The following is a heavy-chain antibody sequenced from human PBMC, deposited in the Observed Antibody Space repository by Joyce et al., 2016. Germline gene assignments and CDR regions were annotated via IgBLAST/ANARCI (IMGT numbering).Heavy chain of an antibody. CDR3: ARAAFWSGHYDY. Sequence: QVQLQESGPGLVKPSQTLSLTCTVSGGSINPDGYYWIWIRQNPGKGLEWIGYIYYSGRTYYIPSLKSRLAISVDTSKNQFSLRLSSVTAADTAVYYCARAAFWSGHYDYWGQGTLVTVSS. CDR2: IYYSGRT. CDR1: GGSINPDGYY. D-gene: IGHD3-3*01. V-gene: IGHV4-31*03. J-gene: IGHJ4*02.